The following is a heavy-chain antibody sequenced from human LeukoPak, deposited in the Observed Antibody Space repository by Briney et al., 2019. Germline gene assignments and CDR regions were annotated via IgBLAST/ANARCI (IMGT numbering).Heavy chain of an antibody. CDR2: IKQDGSEK. CDR3: ARYDFGSGYFGY. J-gene: IGHJ4*02. CDR1: GFPFSSYW. V-gene: IGHV3-7*01. D-gene: IGHD3-3*01. Sequence: PGGSLRLSCAASGFPFSSYWMSWVRQAPGKGLEWVDNIKQDGSEKYYVDSVKGRFTISRDNAKNSLYLQMNSLRAEDTDVYYCARYDFGSGYFGYWGQGTLVTVSS.